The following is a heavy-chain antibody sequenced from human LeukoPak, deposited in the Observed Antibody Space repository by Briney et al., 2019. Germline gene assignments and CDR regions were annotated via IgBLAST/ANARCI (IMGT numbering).Heavy chain of an antibody. Sequence: VGSLRLSCAASGFTFSSYSISWVRQAPGKGLEWVSYISSSSTMSYADSVKGRFTISRDNANNSLYLQMSSLRDEDTAVYYCARGGTSSSLAYWGQGTLVTVSS. V-gene: IGHV3-48*02. D-gene: IGHD4-23*01. CDR2: ISSSSTM. CDR3: ARGGTSSSLAY. CDR1: GFTFSSYS. J-gene: IGHJ4*02.